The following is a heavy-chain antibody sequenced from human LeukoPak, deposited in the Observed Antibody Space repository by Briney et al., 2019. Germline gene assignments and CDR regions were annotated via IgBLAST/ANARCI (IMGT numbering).Heavy chain of an antibody. CDR2: IYTSGST. J-gene: IGHJ4*02. Sequence: SQTLSLTCTVSGGSISSGDYYWSWIRQPAGKELEWIGRIYTSGSTNYNPSLQSRVTISIDTSKNQFSLNLRSVTAADTAVYYCARMVSGGSWSGYYMDYWGQGTLVTVSS. CDR1: GGSISSGDYY. CDR3: ARMVSGGSWSGYYMDY. V-gene: IGHV4-61*02. D-gene: IGHD3-3*01.